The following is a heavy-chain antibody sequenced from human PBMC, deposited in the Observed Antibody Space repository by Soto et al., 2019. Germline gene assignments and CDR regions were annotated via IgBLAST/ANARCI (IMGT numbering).Heavy chain of an antibody. CDR2: ISSSGITI. CDR1: GFTFSSYE. CDR3: AREGYCSSTSCPERFYYGMDV. D-gene: IGHD2-2*01. J-gene: IGHJ6*02. V-gene: IGHV3-48*03. Sequence: PGGSLRLSCAASGFTFSSYEMNWVRQAPGKGLEWVSYISSSGITIYYADSVKGRFTISRDNAKNSLYLQMNSLRAEDTAVYYCAREGYCSSTSCPERFYYGMDVWGQGTTVTVSS.